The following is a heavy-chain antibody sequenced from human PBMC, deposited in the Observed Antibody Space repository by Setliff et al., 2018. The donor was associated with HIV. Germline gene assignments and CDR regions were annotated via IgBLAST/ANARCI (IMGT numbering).Heavy chain of an antibody. CDR3: ARPTNIDTLYYGSQTFYMYYYGLDV. J-gene: IGHJ6*02. V-gene: IGHV3-11*04. CDR1: GGSFSGYY. Sequence: LSLTCAVYGGSFSGYYWSWIRQAPGKGLEWVSSISSTGTYIYYADSMKGRFTISRDNAKNSLYLQMNSLRADDTAVYFCARPTNIDTLYYGSQTFYMYYYGLDVWGQGTTVTV. CDR2: ISSTGTYI. D-gene: IGHD1-26*01.